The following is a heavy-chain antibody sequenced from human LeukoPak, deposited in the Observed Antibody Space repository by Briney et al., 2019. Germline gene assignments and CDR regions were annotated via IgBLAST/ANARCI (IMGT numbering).Heavy chain of an antibody. CDR3: ARGGGYYPIDY. Sequence: GGSLRLSCAASGFTVNSNYMNWVRQAPGKGLEWVSVLYSGGRTYYADSVKGRFTISRDTSKNTLYLQVNSLRAEDTAVYYCARGGGYYPIDYWGQGTLVTVSS. CDR1: GFTVNSNY. V-gene: IGHV3-53*01. D-gene: IGHD2-15*01. CDR2: LYSGGRT. J-gene: IGHJ4*02.